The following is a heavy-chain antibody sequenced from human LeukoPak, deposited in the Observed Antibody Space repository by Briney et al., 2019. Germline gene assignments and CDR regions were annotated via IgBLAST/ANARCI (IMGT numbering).Heavy chain of an antibody. V-gene: IGHV1-18*01. CDR2: SSANNGNT. CDR1: GYTFTSYG. Sequence: ASVKVSCKASGYTFTSYGISWVRQAPGQGLEWMGWSSANNGNTNYAQKVQGRVTMTTDTSTSTAYMELRSLRSDDTAVYYCARGSTIFVGGLDVWGQGPRSPSP. J-gene: IGHJ6*02. CDR3: ARGSTIFVGGLDV. D-gene: IGHD3-3*01.